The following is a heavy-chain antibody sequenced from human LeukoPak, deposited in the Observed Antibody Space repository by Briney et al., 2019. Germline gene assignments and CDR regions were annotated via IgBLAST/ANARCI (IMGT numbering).Heavy chain of an antibody. CDR1: GFTFSSYA. V-gene: IGHV3-23*01. J-gene: IGHJ4*02. D-gene: IGHD3-22*01. CDR3: AKDLSTYYYDSSGYYHGY. Sequence: GGSLRLSCAASGFTFSSYAISWVRQAPGKGLEWVSAISGSGGSTYYADSVKGRFTISRDNSKNTLYLQMNSLRAEDTAVYYCAKDLSTYYYDSSGYYHGYWGQGTLVTVSS. CDR2: ISGSGGST.